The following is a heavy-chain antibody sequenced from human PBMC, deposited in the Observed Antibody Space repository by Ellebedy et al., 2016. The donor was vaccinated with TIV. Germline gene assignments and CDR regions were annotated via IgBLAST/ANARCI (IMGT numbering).Heavy chain of an antibody. V-gene: IGHV4-59*01. CDR2: FHYSGTT. J-gene: IGHJ4*02. Sequence: SETLSLXXTVSDGSIRSYHWSWIRQSPGKGLEWIGYFHYSGTTNYNPSLKSRLSISVDTSKNQFSLNLSSVTAADTGVYYCARTSTMVRGALDYWGQGTLVTGSS. CDR1: DGSIRSYH. CDR3: ARTSTMVRGALDY. D-gene: IGHD3-10*01.